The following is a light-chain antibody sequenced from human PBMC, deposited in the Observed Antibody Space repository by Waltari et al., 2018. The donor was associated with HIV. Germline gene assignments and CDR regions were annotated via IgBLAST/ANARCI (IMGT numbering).Light chain of an antibody. Sequence: DIVMTQSPDSLAVSLGERATINCKSSQSVLNSSSNKNSLAWYQQKSGQPPKLLSYWASTREYGVPERFSGSGSGTDFTLTISSLQAADVAVYYCHQHYTSPYTFGQGTKLEIK. J-gene: IGKJ2*01. V-gene: IGKV4-1*01. CDR1: QSVLNSSSNKNS. CDR3: HQHYTSPYT. CDR2: WAS.